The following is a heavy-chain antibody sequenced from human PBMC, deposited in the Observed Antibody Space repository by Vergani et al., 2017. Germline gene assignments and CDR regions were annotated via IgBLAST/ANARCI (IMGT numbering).Heavy chain of an antibody. Sequence: QVQLQQWGAGLLKPSETLSLTCAVYGGSFSGYYWSWIRQPPGKGLEWIGEINHSVSTNYNPSLKSRVTISVDTSKNQFSLKLSSVTAADTAVYYWARGRYQLYYYYYYMDVWGKGTTVTVSS. V-gene: IGHV4-34*01. J-gene: IGHJ6*03. CDR1: GGSFSGYY. CDR3: ARGRYQLYYYYYYMDV. D-gene: IGHD2-2*01. CDR2: INHSVST.